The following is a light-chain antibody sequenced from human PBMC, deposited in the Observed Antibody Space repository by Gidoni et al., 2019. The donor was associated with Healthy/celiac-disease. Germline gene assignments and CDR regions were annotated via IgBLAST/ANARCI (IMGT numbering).Light chain of an antibody. CDR1: SSNIGAGYD. J-gene: IGLJ2*01. Sequence: QSVLTQPPSLSRAPGQRVTISCTGSSSNIGAGYDVHWYQQLPGTAPKLLIYGNSNRPSGVPDRFSGSKSGTSASLAITGLQAEDEADYYCQSYDSSLSGLVFGGGTKLTVL. V-gene: IGLV1-40*01. CDR2: GNS. CDR3: QSYDSSLSGLV.